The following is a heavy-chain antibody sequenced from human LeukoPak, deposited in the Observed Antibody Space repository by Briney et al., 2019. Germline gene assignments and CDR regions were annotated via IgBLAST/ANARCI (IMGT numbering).Heavy chain of an antibody. CDR3: ARIFGGYSPPYYFDY. D-gene: IGHD3-22*01. CDR2: INHSGST. CDR1: GGSLSGYY. Sequence: PSETLSLTCAVYGGSLSGYYWSWIRQPPGKGLEWIGEINHSGSTNYNPSLKSRVTISVDTSKNQFSLKLSSVTAADTAVYYCARIFGGYSPPYYFDYWGQGTLVTVSS. J-gene: IGHJ4*02. V-gene: IGHV4-34*01.